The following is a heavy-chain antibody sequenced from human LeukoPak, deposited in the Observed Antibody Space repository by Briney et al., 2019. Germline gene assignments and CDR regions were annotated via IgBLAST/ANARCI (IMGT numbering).Heavy chain of an antibody. J-gene: IGHJ3*02. D-gene: IGHD1-1*01. Sequence: SETLSLTCTVSGGSISSYYWSWIRQPPGKGLEWIGYIYYSGITNYNPSLKSRVTISVDTSKNQFSLKLSSVTAADTAVYYCARPELKRGAFDIWGQGTMVTVSS. CDR2: IYYSGIT. V-gene: IGHV4-59*08. CDR3: ARPELKRGAFDI. CDR1: GGSISSYY.